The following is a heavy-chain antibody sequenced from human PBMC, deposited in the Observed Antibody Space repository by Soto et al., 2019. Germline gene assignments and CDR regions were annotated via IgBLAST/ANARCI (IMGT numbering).Heavy chain of an antibody. CDR1: GGSISSYY. J-gene: IGHJ5*02. CDR2: IYYSGST. V-gene: IGHV4-59*01. Sequence: SETLSLTCTVSGGSISSYYWSWIRQAPGKGLEWIGYIYYSGSTNYNPSLKSRVTISVDTSKNQFSLKVRSVTAADTALYYCAKGGIAVAGYNWFDPWGQGTLVTVSS. CDR3: AKGGIAVAGYNWFDP. D-gene: IGHD6-19*01.